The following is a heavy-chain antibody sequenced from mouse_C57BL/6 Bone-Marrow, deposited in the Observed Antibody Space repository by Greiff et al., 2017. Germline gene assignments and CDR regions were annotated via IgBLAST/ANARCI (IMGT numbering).Heavy chain of an antibody. D-gene: IGHD1-1*01. CDR3: ARVTTVVAPYYFDY. CDR2: ISYDGSN. Sequence: DVKLQESGPGLVKPSQSLSLTCSVTGYSITSGYYWNWIRQFPGNKLEWMGYISYDGSNNYNPSLKNRISITRDTSKNQFFLKLNSVTTEDTATYYCARVTTVVAPYYFDYWGQGTTLTVSS. CDR1: GYSITSGYY. V-gene: IGHV3-6*01. J-gene: IGHJ2*01.